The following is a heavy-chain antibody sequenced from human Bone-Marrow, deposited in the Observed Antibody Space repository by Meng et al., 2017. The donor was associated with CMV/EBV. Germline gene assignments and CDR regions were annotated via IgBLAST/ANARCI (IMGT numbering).Heavy chain of an antibody. V-gene: IGHV3-30*02. J-gene: IGHJ6*02. D-gene: IGHD6-13*01. CDR1: GFSFSDYD. CDR2: IRSDASNE. Sequence: GGSLRLSCAASGFSFSDYDMHWVRQGPGKGLEWVASIRSDASNEYYVDSVKGRFTISRDNPKNALYLHLNNLRPEDTAVYYCAKNLYGTSWYGGVHFYSSVLDIWGRGITVTVSS. CDR3: AKNLYGTSWYGGVHFYSSVLDI.